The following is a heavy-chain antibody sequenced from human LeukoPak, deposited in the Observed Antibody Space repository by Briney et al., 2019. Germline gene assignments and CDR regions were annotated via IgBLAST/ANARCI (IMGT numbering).Heavy chain of an antibody. CDR3: ARGYSGGYFRGGTWYFDL. CDR2: ISSSGGTI. J-gene: IGHJ2*01. Sequence: GGSLRLSCAASGFTFSSYSMNWVRQAPGKGLEWVSYISSSGGTIYYADSLKGRFTISRDNAKNSLYLRMNSLRAEDTAVYYCARGYSGGYFRGGTWYFDLWGRGTLVTVSS. CDR1: GFTFSSYS. V-gene: IGHV3-48*01. D-gene: IGHD3-22*01.